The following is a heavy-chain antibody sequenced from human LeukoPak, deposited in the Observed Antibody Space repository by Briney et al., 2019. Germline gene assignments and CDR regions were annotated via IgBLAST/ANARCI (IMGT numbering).Heavy chain of an antibody. J-gene: IGHJ3*02. CDR2: ISYDGSNK. CDR3: ARGRYDFWSGYYTWFDAFDI. Sequence: GRSLRLSCAASGFTFSSYAMHWVRQAPGKGLEWVAVISYDGSNKYYADSVKGRFTISRDNSKNTLYLQMNSLRAEDTAVYYCARGRYDFWSGYYTWFDAFDIWGQGTMVTVSS. D-gene: IGHD3-3*01. CDR1: GFTFSSYA. V-gene: IGHV3-30*04.